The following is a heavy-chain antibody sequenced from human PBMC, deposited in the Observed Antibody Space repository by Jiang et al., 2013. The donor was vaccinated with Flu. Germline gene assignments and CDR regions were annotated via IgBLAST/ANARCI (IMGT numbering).Heavy chain of an antibody. D-gene: IGHD6-13*01. V-gene: IGHV3-30*01. CDR1: GFTFSSYA. Sequence: VQLLESGGGVVQPGRSLRLSCAASGFTFSSYAMHWVRQAPGKGLEWVAVISYDGSNKYYADSVKGRFTISRDNSKNTLYLQMNSLRAEDTAVYYCARDSTIAAAIPDYWGQGTLVTVSS. J-gene: IGHJ4*02. CDR2: ISYDGSNK. CDR3: ARDSTIAAAIPDY.